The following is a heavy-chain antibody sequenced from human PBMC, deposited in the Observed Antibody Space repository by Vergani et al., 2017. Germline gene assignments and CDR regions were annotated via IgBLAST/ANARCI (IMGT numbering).Heavy chain of an antibody. CDR1: GGSISSYY. D-gene: IGHD3/OR15-3a*01. Sequence: QVQLQESGPGLVKPSETLSLTCPVSGGSISSYYWSWIRQPPGKGLEWIGYIYYSGSTNYNPSLKSRVTISVDTSKNQFSLKLSSVTAADTAVYYCARDRGWTGYYYYGMDVWGQGTTVTVSS. J-gene: IGHJ6*02. V-gene: IGHV4-59*01. CDR3: ARDRGWTGYYYYGMDV. CDR2: IYYSGST.